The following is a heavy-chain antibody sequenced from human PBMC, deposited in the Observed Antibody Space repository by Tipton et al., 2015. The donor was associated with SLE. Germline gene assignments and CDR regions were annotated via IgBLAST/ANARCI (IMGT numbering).Heavy chain of an antibody. CDR2: IIPIFGTA. CDR1: GGTFSSYA. V-gene: IGHV1-69*05. CDR3: ARDLAPLRVTTGGWSDP. Sequence: QLVQSGTEVKKPGSSVKVSCKASGGTFSSYAISWVRQAPGQGLEWMGGIIPIFGTANYAQKFQGRVTITTDESTSTAYMELGSLISEDTAVYYCARDLAPLRVTTGGWSDPWCQGTLVTVSS. J-gene: IGHJ5*02. D-gene: IGHD2-21*02.